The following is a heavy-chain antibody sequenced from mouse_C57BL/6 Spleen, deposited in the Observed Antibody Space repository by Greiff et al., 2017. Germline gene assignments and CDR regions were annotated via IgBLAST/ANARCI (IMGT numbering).Heavy chain of an antibody. CDR2: IWSGGST. CDR1: GFSLTSYG. J-gene: IGHJ2*01. V-gene: IGHV2-2*01. D-gene: IGHD2-1*01. Sequence: QVQLKQSGPGLVQPSQCLSITCTVSGFSLTSYGVHWVRQSPGQGLEWLGVIWSGGSTDYNAAFISRLSISKDNSKSQVFFKMNSLQADDTAIYYCARNHYGNYPYYFDYWGQGTTLTVSS. CDR3: ARNHYGNYPYYFDY.